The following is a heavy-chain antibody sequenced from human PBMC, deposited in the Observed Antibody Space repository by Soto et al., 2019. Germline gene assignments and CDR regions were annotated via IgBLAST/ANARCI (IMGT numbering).Heavy chain of an antibody. J-gene: IGHJ6*02. CDR2: MNPNSGNT. Sequence: ASVKVSCKASGYTFTSYDINWVRQATGQGLEWMGWMNPNSGNTGYAQKFQGRVTMTRNTSISTAYMELSSLRSEDTAVYYCARGYSSGWYKMKYYYYYGMDVWGQGTTVTVS. V-gene: IGHV1-8*01. D-gene: IGHD6-19*01. CDR3: ARGYSSGWYKMKYYYYYGMDV. CDR1: GYTFTSYD.